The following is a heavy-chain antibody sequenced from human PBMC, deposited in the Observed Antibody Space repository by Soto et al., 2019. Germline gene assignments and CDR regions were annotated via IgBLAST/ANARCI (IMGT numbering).Heavy chain of an antibody. D-gene: IGHD4-17*01. Sequence: SXRLSCAFSRFTFSSYSLHLFLQAPGKGLEWVAVISYAGSNKYYADSVKGRFTISRDNSKNTLFLQMNSLRPDDTAVYYCAFLDTVISFGHWGQGTLVTVSS. CDR2: ISYAGSNK. V-gene: IGHV3-30-3*01. CDR3: AFLDTVISFGH. J-gene: IGHJ4*02. CDR1: RFTFSSYS.